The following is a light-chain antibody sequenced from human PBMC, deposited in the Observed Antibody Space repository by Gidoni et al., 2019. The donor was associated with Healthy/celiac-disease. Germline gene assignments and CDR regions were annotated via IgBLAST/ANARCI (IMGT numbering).Light chain of an antibody. Sequence: DIVMTQYPDSLAVSLGERATINCKSSQTVLYSSNNKNYLAWYQQKPGQPPKLLIYWASTRESGVPDRFSGSGSGTDFTLTISSLQAEDVAVYYCQQYYSTSLTFXGXTKVEIK. J-gene: IGKJ4*01. CDR3: QQYYSTSLT. CDR2: WAS. CDR1: QTVLYSSNNKNY. V-gene: IGKV4-1*01.